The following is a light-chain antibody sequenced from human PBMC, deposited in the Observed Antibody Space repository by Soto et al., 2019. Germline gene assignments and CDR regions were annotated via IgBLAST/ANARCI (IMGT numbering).Light chain of an antibody. V-gene: IGKV3-20*01. CDR1: QSVSSSY. CDR3: QQYGSSPRLFT. CDR2: GAS. J-gene: IGKJ3*01. Sequence: EIVLTQSPGTLSLSPGERATLSCRASQSVSSSYLAWYQQKPGQAPRLLIYGASSSATGIPDRFSGSGSGTDFTLTISRLEPEDFALYYCQQYGSSPRLFTFGPGTKVDIK.